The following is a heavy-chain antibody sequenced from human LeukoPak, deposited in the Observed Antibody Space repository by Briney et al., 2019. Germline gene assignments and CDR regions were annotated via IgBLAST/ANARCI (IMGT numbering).Heavy chain of an antibody. Sequence: GGSLRLSCAVSGFTFSSYGMHWVRQAPGKGLEWVAFIQYDGSEKYYADSVKGRFTMSRDNSKNTLYLQMNSLRVEDTAVYYCARDSSMLRGPLVIYYFDFWGQGTLVTVSS. CDR1: GFTFSSYG. V-gene: IGHV3-30*02. D-gene: IGHD3-10*01. CDR3: ARDSSMLRGPLVIYYFDF. J-gene: IGHJ4*02. CDR2: IQYDGSEK.